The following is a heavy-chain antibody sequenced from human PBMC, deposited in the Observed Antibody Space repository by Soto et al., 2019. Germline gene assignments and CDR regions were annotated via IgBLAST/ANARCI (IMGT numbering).Heavy chain of an antibody. J-gene: IGHJ6*02. CDR3: ARASFDYYGMDV. CDR1: GYTFTGYY. Sequence: AASVKVSCKASGYTFTGYYMHWVRQAPGQGLEWMGWINPNSGGTNYAQKFQGRVTMTRDTSISTAYMELSRLRSDDTAVYYCARASFDYYGMDVWGQGTTVTVSS. D-gene: IGHD3-3*02. V-gene: IGHV1-2*02. CDR2: INPNSGGT.